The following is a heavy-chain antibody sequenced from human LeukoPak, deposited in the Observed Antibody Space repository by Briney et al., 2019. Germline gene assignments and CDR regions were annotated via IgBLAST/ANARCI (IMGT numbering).Heavy chain of an antibody. CDR1: GYTFTGYY. J-gene: IGHJ4*02. Sequence: GASVKVSCKASGYTFTGYYMHWVRQAPGQGLEWMGWINPNSGGTNYAQKFQGRVTMTRDTSISTAYMELSRLRSNDTAVYYCARVVVIADPFDYWGQGTLVTVSS. V-gene: IGHV1-2*02. CDR3: ARVVVIADPFDY. CDR2: INPNSGGT. D-gene: IGHD2-21*01.